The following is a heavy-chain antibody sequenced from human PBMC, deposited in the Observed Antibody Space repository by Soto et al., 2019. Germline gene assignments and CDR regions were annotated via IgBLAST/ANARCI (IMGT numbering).Heavy chain of an antibody. CDR3: AKAVAPYLGTWFDP. V-gene: IGHV4-30-2*01. J-gene: IGHJ5*02. CDR1: GGSISSGNSYA. CDR2: ISHTGRT. D-gene: IGHD3-16*01. Sequence: QLQLQESGPGLVKPSQTLSLTCAVSGGSISSGNSYAWSWIRQPPGKGLEWIGSISHTGRTSYNPSFKGRVTMSVDKSKNQFSLKLSSVTAADMAVYYCAKAVAPYLGTWFDPWGQGSLVIVSS.